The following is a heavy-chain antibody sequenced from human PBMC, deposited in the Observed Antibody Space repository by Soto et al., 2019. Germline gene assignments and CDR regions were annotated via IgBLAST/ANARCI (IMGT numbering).Heavy chain of an antibody. V-gene: IGHV1-18*01. Sequence: ASVKVSCKASGYTFTSYGISWVRQAPGQGLEWMGWISAYNGNTNYAQKLQGRVTMTTDTSTSTAYMELRSLRSDDTAVYYCARDPNSGYYDSSGYNWFDPWGQGTLVTSPQ. D-gene: IGHD3-22*01. CDR2: ISAYNGNT. J-gene: IGHJ5*02. CDR1: GYTFTSYG. CDR3: ARDPNSGYYDSSGYNWFDP.